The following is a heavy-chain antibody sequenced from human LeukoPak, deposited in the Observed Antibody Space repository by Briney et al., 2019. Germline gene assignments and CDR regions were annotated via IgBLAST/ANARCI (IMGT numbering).Heavy chain of an antibody. CDR2: IYYSGST. J-gene: IGHJ3*02. Sequence: SETLSLTCTVSGGSISSGDYYWSWIRQPPGKGLEWIGYIYYSGSTYYNPSLKSRVTISVDTSKNQFSLKLSAVTAADTAVYYCARVYWNYAFDIWGQGPMVTVSS. D-gene: IGHD1-1*01. CDR1: GGSISSGDYY. V-gene: IGHV4-30-4*08. CDR3: ARVYWNYAFDI.